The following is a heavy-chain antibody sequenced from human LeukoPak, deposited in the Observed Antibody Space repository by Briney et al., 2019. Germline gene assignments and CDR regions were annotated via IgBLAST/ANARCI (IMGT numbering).Heavy chain of an antibody. CDR2: IMETNDT. CDR3: AKGYRGNYDY. J-gene: IGHJ4*02. D-gene: IGHD1-26*01. CDR1: GLTFSSSA. V-gene: IGHV3-23*01. Sequence: PGGSLRLSCAPSGLTFSSSAMTWVSQAPGKRRELVSSIMETNDTYYANSVKGRFTISRDNSKNTLYLQMTGLRGEDTAEYYCAKGYRGNYDYWGQGTLVTVSS.